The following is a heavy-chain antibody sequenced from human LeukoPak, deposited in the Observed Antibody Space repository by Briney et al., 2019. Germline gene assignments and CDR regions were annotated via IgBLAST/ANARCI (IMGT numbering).Heavy chain of an antibody. Sequence: SETLSLTGTVYGGSISGYYWSWIGQPPGKGLEGIGYIFYSGSTNDNPSLKSRVTISVDTSNNPSSLKLSSVTAADTAVYFCARVYYGRTYDSWYFDLWGRGTLVTVSS. CDR2: IFYSGST. V-gene: IGHV4-59*01. CDR1: GGSISGYY. CDR3: ARVYYGRTYDSWYFDL. D-gene: IGHD3-10*01. J-gene: IGHJ2*01.